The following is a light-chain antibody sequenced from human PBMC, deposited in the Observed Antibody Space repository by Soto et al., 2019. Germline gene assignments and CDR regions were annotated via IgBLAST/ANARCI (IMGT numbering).Light chain of an antibody. CDR2: DVS. Sequence: QSALTQPASVSGSPGQSITISCTGTNSDIGGYNYVSWYQQHPGKAPKLMIYDVSNRPSGVSYRFSGSKSGNTASLTISGLQAEDEADYYSRSYTSRRTLGVFGGGTKLTVL. J-gene: IGLJ2*01. CDR3: RSYTSRRTLGV. CDR1: NSDIGGYNY. V-gene: IGLV2-14*03.